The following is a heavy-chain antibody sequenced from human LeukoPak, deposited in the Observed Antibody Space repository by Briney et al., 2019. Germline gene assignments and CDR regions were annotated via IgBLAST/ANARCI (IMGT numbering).Heavy chain of an antibody. J-gene: IGHJ4*02. CDR2: IYHSGST. Sequence: TASETLSLTCTVSGYSISSDYYWGWIRQPPGKGLEWIGSIYHSGSTYSNPSLKSPVTISVDTSKNQFSLKLSSVTAADTAVYYCAVSIATFDYWGQGTLVTVSS. V-gene: IGHV4-38-2*02. D-gene: IGHD2-21*01. CDR3: AVSIATFDY. CDR1: GYSISSDYY.